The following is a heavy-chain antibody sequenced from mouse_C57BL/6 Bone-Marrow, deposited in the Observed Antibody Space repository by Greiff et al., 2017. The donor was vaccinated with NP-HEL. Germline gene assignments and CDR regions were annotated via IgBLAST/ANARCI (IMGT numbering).Heavy chain of an antibody. CDR1: GFNIKDYY. CDR2: IDPEDGDT. CDR3: TTDYYDGYFDV. J-gene: IGHJ1*03. D-gene: IGHD1-1*01. Sequence: EVQLQQSGAELVRPGASVKLSCTASGFNIKDYYMHWVKQRPEQGLEWIGRIDPEDGDTEYAPKFQGQATMTADTSSNTAYLQLSSLTSEDTAVYYCTTDYYDGYFDVWGTGTTVTVSS. V-gene: IGHV14-1*01.